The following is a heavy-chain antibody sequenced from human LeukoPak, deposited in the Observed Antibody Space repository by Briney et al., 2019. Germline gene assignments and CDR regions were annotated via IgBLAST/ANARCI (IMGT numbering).Heavy chain of an antibody. J-gene: IGHJ4*02. D-gene: IGHD3-10*01. CDR3: ARRRGRFGESY. CDR2: IYYSGST. CDR1: GGSITSGDYY. V-gene: IGHV4-30-4*01. Sequence: SQTLSLTCTVSGGSITSGDYYWSWIRQPPGKGLEWIAYIYYSGSTYYNPSLKSRVTISVDTSNNQFSLKVTSVTAADTAVYYWARRRGRFGESYWGQGTLVTVSS.